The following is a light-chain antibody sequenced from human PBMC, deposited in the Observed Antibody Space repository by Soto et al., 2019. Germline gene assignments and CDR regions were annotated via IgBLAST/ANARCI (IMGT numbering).Light chain of an antibody. J-gene: IGKJ1*01. CDR3: QQYGSSPRT. Sequence: EAGSTESPCTLSLSPGERDTLSCRASQSVGSNSLAWYQQKPGQAPRLLIYGSSSRATGIPDRFSGSGSGTDFTLTVSRLEPEDFAVYYCQQYGSSPRTFGQGTKVDIK. CDR2: GSS. V-gene: IGKV3-20*01. CDR1: QSVGSNS.